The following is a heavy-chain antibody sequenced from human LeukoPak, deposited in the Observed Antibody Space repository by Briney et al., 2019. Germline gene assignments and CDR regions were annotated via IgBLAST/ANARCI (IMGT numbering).Heavy chain of an antibody. CDR3: ARRIFGSSGYYGNFDY. J-gene: IGHJ4*02. Sequence: SETLSLTCAVYGESLSKYYWTWIRQSPGKGLEWSGEINHRGSTNLNPSLKSRVTLSVDTSKHQFSLKLTSMTAADAAVYYCARRIFGSSGYYGNFDYWGQGTLVTVSS. D-gene: IGHD3-22*01. CDR2: INHRGST. V-gene: IGHV4-34*01. CDR1: GESLSKYY.